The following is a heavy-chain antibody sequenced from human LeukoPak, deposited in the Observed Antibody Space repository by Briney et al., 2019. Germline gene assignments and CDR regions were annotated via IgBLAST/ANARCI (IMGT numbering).Heavy chain of an antibody. CDR1: GFTFSSYA. CDR2: ISGSGGST. Sequence: QTGGSLRLSCAASGFTFSSYAMSWVRQAPGKGLEWVSAISGSGGSTYYAASVKGRFTVSRDTSKNTLYLQMNSLRAEDTAVYYCAKDPLNTVMVSPTFDYWGQGTLVTVSS. D-gene: IGHD5-18*01. V-gene: IGHV3-23*01. J-gene: IGHJ4*02. CDR3: AKDPLNTVMVSPTFDY.